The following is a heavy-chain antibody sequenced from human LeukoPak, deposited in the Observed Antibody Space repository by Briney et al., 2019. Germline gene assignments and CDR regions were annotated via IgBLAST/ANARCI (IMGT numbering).Heavy chain of an antibody. CDR1: GGSISSSSYY. J-gene: IGHJ5*02. CDR2: INHSGST. Sequence: SETLSLTCTVSGGSISSSSYYWSWIRQPPGKGLEGIGEINHSGSTNYNPSLKSRVTISIDTSKNQFSLKLSSVTAADTAVYYCARWYYDFWSGSRWFDPWGQGTLVTVSS. D-gene: IGHD3-3*01. CDR3: ARWYYDFWSGSRWFDP. V-gene: IGHV4-39*07.